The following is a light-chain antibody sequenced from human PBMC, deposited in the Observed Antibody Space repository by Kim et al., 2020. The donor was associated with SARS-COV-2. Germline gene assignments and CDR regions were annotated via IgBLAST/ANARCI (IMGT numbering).Light chain of an antibody. Sequence: PGKTDRITCGGNNIGSKSVHWYQQKPGHAPVLVIYYDSDRPSGIPERFSGSNSGNTATLTISRVEARDEADYYCQVWDSSSDHRVFGGGTQLTVL. CDR3: QVWDSSSDHRV. V-gene: IGLV3-21*04. CDR2: YDS. J-gene: IGLJ3*02. CDR1: NIGSKS.